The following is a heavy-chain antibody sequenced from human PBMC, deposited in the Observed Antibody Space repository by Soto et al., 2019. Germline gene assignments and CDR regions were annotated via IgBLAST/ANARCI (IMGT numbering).Heavy chain of an antibody. V-gene: IGHV1-69*13. CDR2: IIPMFGTA. CDR1: GYTFTSYA. D-gene: IGHD3-22*01. J-gene: IGHJ4*02. CDR3: ARSRANYYDSRGYYYSTLAY. Sequence: SVKVSCKASGYTFTSYAIRWLRQAPGQGLEWMGGIIPMFGTANYAQKFQGRVTITADESTSTAYMELSSLRSEDTAVYYCARSRANYYDSRGYYYSTLAYWGQGTLVTVSS.